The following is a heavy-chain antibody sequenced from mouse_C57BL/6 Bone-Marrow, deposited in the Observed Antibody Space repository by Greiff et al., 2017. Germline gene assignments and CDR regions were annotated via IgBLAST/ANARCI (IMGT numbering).Heavy chain of an antibody. Sequence: EVHLVESGGDLVKPGGSLKLSCAASGFTFSSYGMSWVRQTPDKRLEWVATISSGGSYTYYPDSVKGRFTISRDNAKNTLYLQMSRLKSEDTAMYYWARLPYYYGSSWFAYWGQGTLVTVSA. CDR1: GFTFSSYG. J-gene: IGHJ3*01. V-gene: IGHV5-6*01. CDR2: ISSGGSYT. CDR3: ARLPYYYGSSWFAY. D-gene: IGHD1-1*01.